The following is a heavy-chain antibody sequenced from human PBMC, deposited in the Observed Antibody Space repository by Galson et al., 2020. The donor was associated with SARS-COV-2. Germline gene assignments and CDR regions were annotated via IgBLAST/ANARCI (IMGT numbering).Heavy chain of an antibody. V-gene: IGHV4-38-2*01. CDR3: ARQGVNMIVLVTVPGGFFGL. J-gene: IGHJ2*01. Sequence: SETLSLTCAVSGYSISTTNYWGWVRQPPGKELQWIGSIYPSGSTNYNPSPNSRLTITLDTSRNQLSLTLHTVTAAATALYYCARQGVNMIVLVTVPGGFFGLWGRGPLVSVSS. D-gene: IGHD3-22*01. CDR2: IYPSGST. CDR1: GYSISTTNY.